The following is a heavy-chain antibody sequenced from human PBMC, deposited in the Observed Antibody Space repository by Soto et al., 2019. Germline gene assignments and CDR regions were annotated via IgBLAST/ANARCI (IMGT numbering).Heavy chain of an antibody. CDR3: ARVLGVGRDWFDP. CDR2: IYYSGST. Sequence: QVQLQESGPGLVKPSETLSLTCTVSGGSISSYYWSWIRQPPGKGLEWIGYIYYSGSTNYNPPLNSRVTISVDTSKNQFSLKLSSVTAADTAVYYCARVLGVGRDWFDPWGQGTLVTVSS. D-gene: IGHD3-16*01. J-gene: IGHJ5*02. V-gene: IGHV4-59*01. CDR1: GGSISSYY.